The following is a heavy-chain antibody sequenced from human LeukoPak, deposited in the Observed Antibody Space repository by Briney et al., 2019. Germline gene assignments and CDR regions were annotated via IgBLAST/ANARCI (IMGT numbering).Heavy chain of an antibody. CDR3: ARGLAYYYDSSAYFLDY. Sequence: GGSLRLSCAASEFTFSSYGMHWVRQAPGKGLAWVAVISNDGKNKYYADSVKGRFTISRDNSKNTPYLQMNSLRADDTAVYYCARGLAYYYDSSAYFLDYWGQGTLVTVSS. D-gene: IGHD3-22*01. CDR1: EFTFSSYG. CDR2: ISNDGKNK. V-gene: IGHV3-30*19. J-gene: IGHJ4*02.